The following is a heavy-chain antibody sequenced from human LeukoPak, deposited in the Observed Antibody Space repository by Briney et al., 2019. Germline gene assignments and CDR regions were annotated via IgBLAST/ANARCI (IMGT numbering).Heavy chain of an antibody. CDR3: ARPQVVVLNPFDY. CDR1: GFTXXTYA. D-gene: IGHD3-10*01. CDR2: ITGSADRT. Sequence: XAXXGFTXXTYAMSWVRQAPGKGLEWVSAITGSADRTHYADSVKGRFTISRDNSKNIVYLQMNSLRAKDTAVYFCARPQVVVLNPFDYWGQGTLVTVSS. J-gene: IGHJ4*02. V-gene: IGHV3-23*01.